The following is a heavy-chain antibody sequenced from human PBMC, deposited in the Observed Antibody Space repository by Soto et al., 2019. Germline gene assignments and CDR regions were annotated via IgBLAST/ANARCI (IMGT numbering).Heavy chain of an antibody. CDR3: ARDWSYDFWSGYYTERHRYYYYGMDV. J-gene: IGHJ6*02. Sequence: PGGSLRLSCAASGFTFSSYSMNWVRQAPGKGLEWVSSISSSSSYIYYADSVKGRFTISRDNAKNSLYLQMNSLRAEDTAVYYCARDWSYDFWSGYYTERHRYYYYGMDVWGQGTTVTVPS. CDR2: ISSSSSYI. CDR1: GFTFSSYS. V-gene: IGHV3-21*01. D-gene: IGHD3-3*01.